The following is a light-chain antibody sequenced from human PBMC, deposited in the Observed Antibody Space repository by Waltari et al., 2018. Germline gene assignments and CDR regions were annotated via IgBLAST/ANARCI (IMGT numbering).Light chain of an antibody. CDR3: NSYAGNSYV. J-gene: IGLJ1*01. Sequence: QSALTHPPSASGPPGRSGTIACPGTTRDLRGYNYVSWYQQHPGNAPKLLIDDVTKRPSGVPDRFSGSKSGNTASLTVSGLQAEDEADYYCNSYAGNSYVFGTGTKVTVL. V-gene: IGLV2-8*01. CDR2: DVT. CDR1: TRDLRGYNY.